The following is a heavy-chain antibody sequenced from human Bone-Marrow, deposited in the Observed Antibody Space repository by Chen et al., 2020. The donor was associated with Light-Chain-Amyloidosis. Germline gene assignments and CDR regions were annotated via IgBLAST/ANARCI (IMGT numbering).Heavy chain of an antibody. CDR1: GFTFSSYA. CDR2: ISGSGGST. V-gene: IGHV3-23*01. J-gene: IGHJ6*02. Sequence: EVLMLESGGDLVRPGGSLRLSCTASGFTFSSYAMSWVRQAPGKGLEWVSGISGSGGSTYYADSVKGRFTISRDNSKNTLYLQMNSLRAEDTAVYYCAKRPPYPSIYGMDVWGQGTTVTVSS. CDR3: AKRPPYPSIYGMDV. D-gene: IGHD2-21*01.